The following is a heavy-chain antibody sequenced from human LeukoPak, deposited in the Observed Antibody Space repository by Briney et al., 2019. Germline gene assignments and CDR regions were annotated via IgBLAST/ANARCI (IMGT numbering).Heavy chain of an antibody. CDR2: LNSDGTMT. CDR1: GFTFSRYS. D-gene: IGHD5-24*01. V-gene: IGHV3-74*01. Sequence: PGGSLRLSCAASGFTFSRYSINWVRQAPGKGLVWVSGLNSDGTMTRYAESVKGRFTISRDNAKNTLYLQMNSLRADDTAVYYCARVGSTDGPHAFDLWGQGTTVTVSS. J-gene: IGHJ3*01. CDR3: ARVGSTDGPHAFDL.